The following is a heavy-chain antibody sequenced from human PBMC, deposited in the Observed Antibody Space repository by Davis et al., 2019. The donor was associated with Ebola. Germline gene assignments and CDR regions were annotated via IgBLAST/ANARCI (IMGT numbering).Heavy chain of an antibody. J-gene: IGHJ4*02. CDR3: ARAHVGHGDLDY. CDR1: GFIFSSYN. D-gene: IGHD4-17*01. Sequence: PGGFLRLSCAASGFIFSSYNMIWVRQAPGKGLEWVSSITSRSDIYYTDSVKGRFTISRDNAKKSLYLQMNSLRGEDTAVYYCARAHVGHGDLDYWGQGTLVTVSS. V-gene: IGHV3-21*01. CDR2: ITSRSDI.